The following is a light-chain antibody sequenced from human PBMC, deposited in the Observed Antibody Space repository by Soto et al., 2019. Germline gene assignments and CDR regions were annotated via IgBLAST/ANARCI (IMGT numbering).Light chain of an antibody. V-gene: IGLV1-51*01. CDR1: SSNVGTNF. J-gene: IGLJ2*01. CDR2: DNS. CDR3: GTWDTSLSGVV. Sequence: QSVLTQPPSVSAAPGQQISISCSGSSSNVGTNFVSWYQQLPGTAPKLLIYDNSRRPSGFPDRFSGSKSGTSATLGISGLQTGDEADYYCGTWDTSLSGVVLGGGTKVTVL.